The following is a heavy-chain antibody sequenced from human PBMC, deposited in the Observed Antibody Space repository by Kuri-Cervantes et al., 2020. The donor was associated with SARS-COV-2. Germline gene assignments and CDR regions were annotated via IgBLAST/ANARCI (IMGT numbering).Heavy chain of an antibody. CDR2: IIPILGIA. D-gene: IGHD5-18*01. J-gene: IGHJ4*02. Sequence: SVKVSCKASGYTFTSYAISWVRQAPGQGLEWMGGIIPILGIANYAQKFQGRVTITADKSTSTAYMELSSLRSEDTAVYYCARQVDTAMIFDYWGQGTLVTVSS. V-gene: IGHV1-69*10. CDR3: ARQVDTAMIFDY. CDR1: GYTFTSYA.